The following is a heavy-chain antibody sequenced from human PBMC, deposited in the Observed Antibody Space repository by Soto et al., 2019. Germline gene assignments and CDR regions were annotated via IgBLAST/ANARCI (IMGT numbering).Heavy chain of an antibody. CDR2: SDYTGTT. CDR1: GGFISSSSYF. J-gene: IGHJ5*02. Sequence: SETLSLACTISGGFISSSSYFWACVRQSPGKGLEWIGSSDYTGTTYNNPSRKSRGTMSVDTSKNHFSVKVDSVTAPVSFLYYCCGRAPEVFDPWAQGSPVPVSS. CDR3: CGRAPEVFDP. V-gene: IGHV4-39*02.